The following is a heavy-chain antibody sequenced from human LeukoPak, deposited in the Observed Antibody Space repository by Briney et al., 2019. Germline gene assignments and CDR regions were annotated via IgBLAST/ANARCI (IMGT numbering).Heavy chain of an antibody. CDR1: GGSISSYY. J-gene: IGHJ4*02. Sequence: SETLSLTCTVSGGSISSYYWSWIRQPAGKGLEWIGRIYTSGSTNYNPSLKSRVTMSVDTSKNQFSLKLSSVTAADTAVYYCARDLHSSSWYDGFDYWGQGTLVTVSS. CDR3: ARDLHSSSWYDGFDY. D-gene: IGHD6-13*01. V-gene: IGHV4-4*07. CDR2: IYTSGST.